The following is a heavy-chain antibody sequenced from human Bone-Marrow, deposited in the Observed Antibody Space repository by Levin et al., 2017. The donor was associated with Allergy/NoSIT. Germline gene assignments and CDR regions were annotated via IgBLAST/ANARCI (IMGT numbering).Heavy chain of an antibody. Sequence: LSLTCAASGFTFSNYWMSWVRQAPGKGLEWVANIKQDGSEIYYVDSVKGRFTISRDNAKNSLYLQMNSLRAEDTAVYYCARDKEVGATHFPHWGQGTLVTVSS. D-gene: IGHD1-26*01. CDR3: ARDKEVGATHFPH. V-gene: IGHV3-7*01. CDR2: IKQDGSEI. CDR1: GFTFSNYW. J-gene: IGHJ1*01.